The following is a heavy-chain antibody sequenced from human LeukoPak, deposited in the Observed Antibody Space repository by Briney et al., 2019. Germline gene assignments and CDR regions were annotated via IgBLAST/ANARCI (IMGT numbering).Heavy chain of an antibody. Sequence: KPSETLSLTCAVYGGSFSGYYWSWIRQPQGKGLEWIGEINHSGSTNYNPSLKSRVTISVDTSKNQFSLKLSSVTAADTAVYYCAREVMRNYDFWSGYQVDSNYFDYWGQGTLVTVSS. V-gene: IGHV4-34*01. CDR2: INHSGST. J-gene: IGHJ4*02. D-gene: IGHD3-3*01. CDR3: AREVMRNYDFWSGYQVDSNYFDY. CDR1: GGSFSGYY.